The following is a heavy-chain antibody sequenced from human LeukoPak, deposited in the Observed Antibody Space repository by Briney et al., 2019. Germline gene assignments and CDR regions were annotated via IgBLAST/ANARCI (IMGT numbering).Heavy chain of an antibody. J-gene: IGHJ3*02. Sequence: ASVKVSCKASGYTFTSYCISWVRQAPGQGREWMGWIFAYNGNTNYAQKLQGRVTMTTDTSTSTAYMELRSLRSDDTAVYYCARTPIVVVITTFIGAFDIWGQGTMVTVSS. CDR1: GYTFTSYC. V-gene: IGHV1-18*01. D-gene: IGHD3-22*01. CDR3: ARTPIVVVITTFIGAFDI. CDR2: IFAYNGNT.